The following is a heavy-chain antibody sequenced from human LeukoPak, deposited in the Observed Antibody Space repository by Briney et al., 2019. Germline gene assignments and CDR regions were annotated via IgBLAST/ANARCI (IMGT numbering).Heavy chain of an antibody. D-gene: IGHD6-13*01. Sequence: SSETLSLTCAVYGGSFSGYYWSWIRQPPGKGLEWIGEINHSGSTNYNPSLKSRVTISVDTSKNQFSLKLSSVTAADTAVYYCARGRVSGIDYWGQRTLVTVSS. V-gene: IGHV4-34*01. CDR2: INHSGST. CDR3: ARGRVSGIDY. CDR1: GGSFSGYY. J-gene: IGHJ4*02.